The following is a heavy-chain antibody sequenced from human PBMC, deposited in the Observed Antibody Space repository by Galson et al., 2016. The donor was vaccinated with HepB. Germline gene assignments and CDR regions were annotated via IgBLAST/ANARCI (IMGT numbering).Heavy chain of an antibody. J-gene: IGHJ4*02. CDR2: IHSTGTT. D-gene: IGHD5-18*01. CDR3: AGVYSCLTY. CDR1: GFTVSNNY. V-gene: IGHV3-53*03. Sequence: SLRLSCAISGFTVSNNYMTWVRQPPGKGLEWVSVIHSTGTTYYADSVKDRFTISRDNSKNTLYLQMNSLRAEDTAVYYCAGVYSCLTYWGQGTLVTVSS.